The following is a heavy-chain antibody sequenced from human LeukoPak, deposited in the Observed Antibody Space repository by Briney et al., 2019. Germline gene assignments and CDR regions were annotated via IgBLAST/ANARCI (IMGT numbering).Heavy chain of an antibody. J-gene: IGHJ4*02. D-gene: IGHD6-6*01. CDR2: INPNSGGT. Sequence: GASVKVSCKASGYTFTSYYMHWVRQAPGQGLEWMGWINPNSGGTNYAQKFQGRVTTTRDTSISTAYMELSRLRSDDTAVYYCARERIAARHLDYWGQGTLVTVSS. CDR1: GYTFTSYY. CDR3: ARERIAARHLDY. V-gene: IGHV1-2*02.